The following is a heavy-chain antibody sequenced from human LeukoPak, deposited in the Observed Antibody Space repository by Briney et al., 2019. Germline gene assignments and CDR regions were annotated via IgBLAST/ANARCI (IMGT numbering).Heavy chain of an antibody. Sequence: RASVKVSCKAPGNTFTAYYMHWVRQAPGQGLEWMGWINPNSGGTNYAQKFQGRVTMTRDKSISTAYMELSGLRSDDTAVYYCARDALYYYDRSGYYSGYWYFDLWGRGTLVTVSS. CDR3: ARDALYYYDRSGYYSGYWYFDL. V-gene: IGHV1-2*02. CDR1: GNTFTAYY. CDR2: INPNSGGT. J-gene: IGHJ2*01. D-gene: IGHD3-22*01.